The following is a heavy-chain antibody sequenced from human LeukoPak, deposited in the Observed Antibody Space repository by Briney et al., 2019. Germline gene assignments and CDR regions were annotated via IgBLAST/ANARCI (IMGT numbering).Heavy chain of an antibody. V-gene: IGHV3-23*01. CDR2: ISGSGGST. J-gene: IGHJ4*02. CDR3: AKEGYCSSTSCSYYFDY. CDR1: GFTFSSYA. Sequence: GGSLRLSCAASGFTFSSYAMSWVRQAPGKGLEWVSAISGSGGSTYYADSVKGRFTISRDNSKNTLYLQMNSLRAEDTAVHYCAKEGYCSSTSCSYYFDYWGQGTLVTVSS. D-gene: IGHD2-2*01.